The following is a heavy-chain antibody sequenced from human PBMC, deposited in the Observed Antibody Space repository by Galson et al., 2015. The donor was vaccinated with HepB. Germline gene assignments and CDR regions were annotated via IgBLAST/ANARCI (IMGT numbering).Heavy chain of an antibody. Sequence: SLRLSCAASGFTFSSYAMHWVRQAPGKGLEYVSAISSNGGSTYYADSVKGRFTISRDNSKNTLYLQMSSLRAEDTAVYYCVKGETVTPYYFDYWGQGTLVTVSS. CDR2: ISSNGGST. J-gene: IGHJ4*02. D-gene: IGHD4-17*01. CDR3: VKGETVTPYYFDY. V-gene: IGHV3-64D*06. CDR1: GFTFSSYA.